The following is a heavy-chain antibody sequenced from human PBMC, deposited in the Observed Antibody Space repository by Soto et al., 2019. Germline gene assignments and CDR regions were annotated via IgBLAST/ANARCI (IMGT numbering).Heavy chain of an antibody. D-gene: IGHD3-3*01. CDR3: ARNRYDSLRGYSRPVNFYYGMDV. CDR1: GGSFSGYY. CDR2: INHSGST. Sequence: TSETLSLTCAVYGGSFSGYYWSWIRQPPGKGLEWIGEINHSGSTNYNPSLKSRVTIAVDTSKNQFSLKLSSVTAADTAVYYCARNRYDSLRGYSRPVNFYYGMDVWRQRTTVTVT. V-gene: IGHV4-34*01. J-gene: IGHJ6*02.